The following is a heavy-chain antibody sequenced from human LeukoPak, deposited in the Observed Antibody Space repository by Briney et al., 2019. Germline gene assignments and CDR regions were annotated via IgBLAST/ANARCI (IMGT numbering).Heavy chain of an antibody. Sequence: GGSLRLSCAASGLTFSSYGMNWVRQAPGKGLEWVSSISHSSSYIYYTDSVKGRFTISRDNAENSLYLQMNSLRAEDTAVYYCARDRDFDYWGQGTLVTVSS. V-gene: IGHV3-21*01. CDR1: GLTFSSYG. CDR3: ARDRDFDY. CDR2: ISHSSSYI. J-gene: IGHJ4*02.